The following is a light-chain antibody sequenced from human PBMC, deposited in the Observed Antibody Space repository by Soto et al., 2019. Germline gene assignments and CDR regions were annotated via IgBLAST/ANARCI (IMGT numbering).Light chain of an antibody. CDR1: ETISSNY. Sequence: DIQMTQSPSSLSASVGDRVSITCRASETISSNYLNWYQQKPGKAPKLLVYAASILHAGVPSRFTGSGFYTDFTLTISSLQPEDFAMYYCQQSFDTPYTFGQGTKVEI. V-gene: IGKV1-39*01. J-gene: IGKJ2*01. CDR2: AAS. CDR3: QQSFDTPYT.